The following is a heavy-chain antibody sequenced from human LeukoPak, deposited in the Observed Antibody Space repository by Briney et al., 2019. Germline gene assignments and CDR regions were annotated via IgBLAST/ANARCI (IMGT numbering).Heavy chain of an antibody. D-gene: IGHD3-10*01. J-gene: IGHJ4*02. Sequence: ALVKVSCKASGYTFTSYYMHWVRQAPGQGLEWMGWINPNSGGTNYAQKFQGRVTMTRDTSISTAYMELSRLISDDTAMYYCARDLGYGSGSDYNRGGDYWGQGTLVTVSS. V-gene: IGHV1-2*02. CDR2: INPNSGGT. CDR1: GYTFTSYY. CDR3: ARDLGYGSGSDYNRGGDY.